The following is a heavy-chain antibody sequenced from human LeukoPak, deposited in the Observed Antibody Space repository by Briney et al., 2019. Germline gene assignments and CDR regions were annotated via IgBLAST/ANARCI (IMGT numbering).Heavy chain of an antibody. V-gene: IGHV3-74*01. CDR1: GFSFSSYW. CDR2: LNGDGSST. Sequence: GGSLRLSCAASGFSFSSYWMHWVHQAPGKGLVWVSRLNGDGSSTSYLDSVRGRLTISRDNTKNTLYLHMNSLRAEDTGVYYCARERWNSEAFDIWGQETVVTVSS. CDR3: ARERWNSEAFDI. D-gene: IGHD1-7*01. J-gene: IGHJ3*02.